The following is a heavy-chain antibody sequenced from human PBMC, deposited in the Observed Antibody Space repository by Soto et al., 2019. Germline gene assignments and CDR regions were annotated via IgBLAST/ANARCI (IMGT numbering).Heavy chain of an antibody. J-gene: IGHJ4*02. CDR1: GFSLTTSGVG. CDR2: IYWDDDK. V-gene: IGHV2-5*02. D-gene: IGHD1-1*01. CDR3: AHREMGTNGFDY. Sequence: QITLKESGPTLVKPTQTLTLTCTFSGFSLTTSGVGVGWIRQPPGQALEWLAIIYWDDDKLYSPSLRSRLTITKDTSKNQVVLTMANMDPVDTATYYWAHREMGTNGFDYWGQGTLVTVSS.